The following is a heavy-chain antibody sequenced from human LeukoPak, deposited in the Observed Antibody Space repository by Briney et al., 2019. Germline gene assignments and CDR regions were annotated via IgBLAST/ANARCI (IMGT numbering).Heavy chain of an antibody. CDR3: ARSGPIAVAGVDY. D-gene: IGHD6-19*01. V-gene: IGHV4-59*12. Sequence: PSETLSLTCSVSGGSISSDYWTWLRQPPGKGLEWIGYVSYSGTSNYNPSLQSRVSISLDTSKTHFSLKLSSVTAADTAVYYCARSGPIAVAGVDYWGQGTLVTVSS. J-gene: IGHJ4*02. CDR1: GGSISSDY. CDR2: VSYSGTS.